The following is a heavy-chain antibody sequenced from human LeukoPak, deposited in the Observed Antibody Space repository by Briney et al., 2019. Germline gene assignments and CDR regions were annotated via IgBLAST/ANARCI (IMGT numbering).Heavy chain of an antibody. CDR2: VYPTGGT. D-gene: IGHD3-10*01. V-gene: IGHV4-61*02. CDR3: ARALLSQTSSAEYFDD. J-gene: IGHJ4*02. Sequence: PSQTLSLTCTVYGGSIRSGIYYWSWIRQPAGKAPEWIGRVYPTGGTDYNPSLKTRVTISIDTSGSQFYLKLSSVTAADTAVYYCARALLSQTSSAEYFDDWGQGTLVTVSS. CDR1: GGSIRSGIYY.